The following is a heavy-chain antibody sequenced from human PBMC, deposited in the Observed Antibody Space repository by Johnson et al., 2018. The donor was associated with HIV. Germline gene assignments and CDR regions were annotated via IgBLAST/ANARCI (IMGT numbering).Heavy chain of an antibody. D-gene: IGHD6-13*01. V-gene: IGHV3-30*04. Sequence: QVQLVESGGGVVQPGRSLRLSCAASGFTFSSYAIHWVRQAPGKGLEWVAVVSYDGSNKYYADSVKGRFTISRDNAKNSLYLQMNSLRAEDTALYYCAKVHSSWYATIVDDAFDIWGQGTMVTVSS. CDR1: GFTFSSYA. CDR2: VSYDGSNK. CDR3: AKVHSSWYATIVDDAFDI. J-gene: IGHJ3*02.